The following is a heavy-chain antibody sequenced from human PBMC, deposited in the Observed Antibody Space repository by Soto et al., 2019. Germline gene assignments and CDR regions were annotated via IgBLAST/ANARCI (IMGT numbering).Heavy chain of an antibody. CDR3: AREDSGWSHYYYYGMDV. CDR2: ISYDGSNK. Sequence: QVQLVESGGGVVQPGRSLRLSCAASGFTFSSYAMHWVRQAPGKGLEGVAVISYDGSNKYYADSVKGRFTISRDNSKNTLYLQMNSLRAEDTAVYYCAREDSGWSHYYYYGMDVWGQGTTVTVSS. D-gene: IGHD6-19*01. V-gene: IGHV3-30-3*01. CDR1: GFTFSSYA. J-gene: IGHJ6*02.